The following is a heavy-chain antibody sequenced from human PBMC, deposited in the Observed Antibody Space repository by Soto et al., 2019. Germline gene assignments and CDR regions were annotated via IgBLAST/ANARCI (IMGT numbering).Heavy chain of an antibody. CDR3: AREYSYGYYYYYGMDV. CDR1: GFTVSSNY. Sequence: GGSLRLSCAASGFTVSSNYMSWVRQAPGKGLEWVSVIYSGGSTYYADSVKGRFTISRDNSKNTLYLQMNSLRAEDTAVYYCAREYSYGYYYYYGMDVWGQGTTVTASS. CDR2: IYSGGST. D-gene: IGHD5-18*01. J-gene: IGHJ6*02. V-gene: IGHV3-66*01.